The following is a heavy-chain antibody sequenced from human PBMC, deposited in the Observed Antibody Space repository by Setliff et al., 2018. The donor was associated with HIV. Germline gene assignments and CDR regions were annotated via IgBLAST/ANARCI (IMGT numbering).Heavy chain of an antibody. CDR3: ARQVGSQYSYWAYYFDS. J-gene: IGHJ4*02. V-gene: IGHV4-38-2*01. CDR2: LYHSGTN. Sequence: SETLSLTCAVSGYSISSGYFWGWIRQPPGKGLEWIGSLYHSGTNFYNPSLKSRFTISLDTSTNRFSRKLNSVTAADTAIYYCARQVGSQYSYWAYYFDSWGQGALVTVSS. D-gene: IGHD5-18*01. CDR1: GYSISSGYF.